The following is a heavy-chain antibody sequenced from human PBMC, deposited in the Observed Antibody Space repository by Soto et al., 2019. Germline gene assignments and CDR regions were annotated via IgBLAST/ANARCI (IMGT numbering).Heavy chain of an antibody. CDR1: GGLFSSYA. J-gene: IGHJ4*02. CDR2: IIPVFGTT. D-gene: IGHD3-22*01. CDR3: ARGGSGYVWFNEF. V-gene: IGHV1-69*13. Sequence: SVQVSCKDTGGLFSSYAISWVRQAPGQGLEWMGGIIPVFGTTYYAQKFQDRVTITADESTNTAYMELSSLRSEDTAMYYCARGGSGYVWFNEFWGQGSLVTVSS.